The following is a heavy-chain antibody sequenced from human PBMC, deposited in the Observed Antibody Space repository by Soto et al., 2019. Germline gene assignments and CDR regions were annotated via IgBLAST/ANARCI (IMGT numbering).Heavy chain of an antibody. V-gene: IGHV3-23*01. D-gene: IGHD6-13*01. CDR3: ARGSSGYISSWYYFDY. CDR1: GFTFTDYA. CDR2: ISGIGGST. J-gene: IGHJ4*02. Sequence: PGGSLRLSCAASGFTFTDYALSWVRQAPGKGLEWVATISGIGGSTYLADSVKGRLSISRDNSKNTVSLLMNSLRAEDTAVHFCARGSSGYISSWYYFDYWGRGTLVTVSS.